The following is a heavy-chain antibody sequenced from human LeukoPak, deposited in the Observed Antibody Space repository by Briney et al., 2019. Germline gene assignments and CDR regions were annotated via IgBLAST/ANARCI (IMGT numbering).Heavy chain of an antibody. D-gene: IGHD5-24*01. CDR1: GFTFSSYA. J-gene: IGHJ4*02. Sequence: GGSLRLSCAASGFTFSSYAMSWVRQAPGKGLEWVSAISGSGGSTYYADSVKGRFTISRDNAKNSLYLQMNSLRAEDTAVYYCARAPSRDGYNYLFDYWGQGMLVTVSS. CDR2: ISGSGGST. CDR3: ARAPSRDGYNYLFDY. V-gene: IGHV3-23*01.